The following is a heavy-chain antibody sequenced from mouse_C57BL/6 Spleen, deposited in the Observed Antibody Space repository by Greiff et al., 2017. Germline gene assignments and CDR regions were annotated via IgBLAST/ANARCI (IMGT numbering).Heavy chain of an antibody. CDR2: IDPSDSYT. CDR3: AYYYGSSSAMDY. D-gene: IGHD1-1*01. V-gene: IGHV1-50*01. CDR1: GYTFTSYW. J-gene: IGHJ4*01. Sequence: QVQLQQSGAELVKPGASVKLSCKASGYTFTSYWMQWVKQRPGQGLEWIGEIDPSDSYTNYNQKFKGKATLTVDTSSSTAYMQLSSLTSEDSAVYYCAYYYGSSSAMDYWGQGTSVTVSS.